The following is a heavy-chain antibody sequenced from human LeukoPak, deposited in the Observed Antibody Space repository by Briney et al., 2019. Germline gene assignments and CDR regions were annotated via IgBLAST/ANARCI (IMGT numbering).Heavy chain of an antibody. CDR1: GGSFSGYY. CDR3: ARTVGYCSGGSCCSGYYGMDV. CDR2: INHSGST. D-gene: IGHD2-15*01. Sequence: SETLSLTCAVYGGSFSGYYWSWIRQPPGKGLEWIGEINHSGSTNYNPSLKSRVTISVDTSKNQFSLKLSSVTAADTAVYYCARTVGYCSGGSCCSGYYGMDVWGQGTTVTVSS. V-gene: IGHV4-34*01. J-gene: IGHJ6*02.